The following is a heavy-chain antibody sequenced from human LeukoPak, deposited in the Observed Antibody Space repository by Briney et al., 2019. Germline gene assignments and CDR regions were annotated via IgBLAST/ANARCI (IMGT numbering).Heavy chain of an antibody. Sequence: GGSLRLSCAASGFTVSSNYMSWVRQAPGKGLEWVSVIYSGGSTYYADSVKGRFTISRDNSKNTLYLQMNSPRAEDTAVYYCARDAMIDDAFDIWGQGTMVTVSS. CDR2: IYSGGST. D-gene: IGHD3-16*01. J-gene: IGHJ3*02. CDR3: ARDAMIDDAFDI. V-gene: IGHV3-53*01. CDR1: GFTVSSNY.